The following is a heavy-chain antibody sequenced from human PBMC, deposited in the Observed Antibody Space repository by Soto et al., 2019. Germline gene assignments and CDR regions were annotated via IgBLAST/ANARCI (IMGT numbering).Heavy chain of an antibody. CDR2: INAGNGNT. Sequence: GASVKVSCKASGYTFTSYAMHWLRQAPGQRLEWMGWINAGNGNTKYSQKFQGRVTITRDTSASTAYMELSSLRSEDTAVYYCARENRRYGDYSYYYYTDVWGKGTTVTVSS. CDR1: GYTFTSYA. D-gene: IGHD4-17*01. CDR3: ARENRRYGDYSYYYYTDV. J-gene: IGHJ6*03. V-gene: IGHV1-3*01.